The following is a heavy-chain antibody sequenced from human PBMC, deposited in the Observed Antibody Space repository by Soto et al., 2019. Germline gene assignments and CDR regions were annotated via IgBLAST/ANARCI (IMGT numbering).Heavy chain of an antibody. V-gene: IGHV4-39*01. CDR1: GGSISSSSYY. CDR2: ICYSGST. D-gene: IGHD3-10*01. CDR3: ARISITMVRGVNWFDP. J-gene: IGHJ5*02. Sequence: SETLSLTCTVSGGSISSSSYYWGWIRQPPGKGLEWIGSICYSGSTYYNPSLKSRVTISVDTSKNQFSLKRSSVTAADTAVYYCARISITMVRGVNWFDPWGQGTLVTVSS.